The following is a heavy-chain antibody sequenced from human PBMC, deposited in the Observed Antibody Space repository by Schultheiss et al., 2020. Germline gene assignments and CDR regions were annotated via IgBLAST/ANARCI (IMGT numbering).Heavy chain of an antibody. V-gene: IGHV3-23*01. CDR3: AKDLYSYGDYYYYGMDV. Sequence: GESLKISCAASGFTFSSYAMSWVRQAPGKGLEWVSAISDSVGSTYYADSDKGRFTISRDNSKNTLYLQMNSLRAEETAVYYCAKDLYSYGDYYYYGMDVWGQGTTVTVSS. CDR2: ISDSVGST. D-gene: IGHD5-18*01. J-gene: IGHJ6*02. CDR1: GFTFSSYA.